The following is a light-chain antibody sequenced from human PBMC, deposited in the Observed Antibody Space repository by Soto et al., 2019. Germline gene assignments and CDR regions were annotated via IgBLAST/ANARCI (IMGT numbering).Light chain of an antibody. CDR1: ESVNNY. V-gene: IGKV3-11*01. J-gene: IGKJ2*01. CDR3: QQRSNWPPNT. CDR2: DAS. Sequence: EVVLTQSPATLSLSPGERATLSCRASESVNNYLAWYQQKPGQAPRLLIYDASNRATGIPARFSGSGSGTDFPLTIRSLEPEDFAVYFCQQRSNWPPNTFGRGTKLQIK.